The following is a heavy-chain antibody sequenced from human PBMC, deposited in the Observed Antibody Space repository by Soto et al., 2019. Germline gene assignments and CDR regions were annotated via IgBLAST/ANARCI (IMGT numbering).Heavy chain of an antibody. CDR2: IFGNGGT. V-gene: IGHV4-4*07. Sequence: SETLSLTCTVSGGSINNFSWSWLRQPAGKGLEWIGRIFGNGGTNYSPSFKSRVTMSVDTSKNQFSLRLSSVTAADTAMYYCARGSSRWDYWGQGTLVTVSS. CDR1: GGSINNFS. CDR3: ARGSSRWDY. J-gene: IGHJ4*02. D-gene: IGHD6-13*01.